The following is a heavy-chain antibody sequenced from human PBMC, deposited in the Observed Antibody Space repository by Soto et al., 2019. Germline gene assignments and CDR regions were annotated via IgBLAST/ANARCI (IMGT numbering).Heavy chain of an antibody. CDR2: ISDGGST. V-gene: IGHV4-59*01. CDR3: AGCCSWSICPGEHCVRLEV. J-gene: IGHJ6*02. Sequence: SDTLSFTSNVSGGSTKTYCWNWSRLSLGKGLGWIGYISDGGSTNYNPSLKSRVTISVVTSKKQVSLKLSSVSAADTARCFFAGCCSWSICPGEHCVRLEVWGRGASVTVYS. CDR1: GGSTKTYC. D-gene: IGHD2-15*01.